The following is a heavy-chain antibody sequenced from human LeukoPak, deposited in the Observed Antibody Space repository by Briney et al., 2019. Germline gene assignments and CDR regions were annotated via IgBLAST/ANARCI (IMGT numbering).Heavy chain of an antibody. V-gene: IGHV1-8*01. Sequence: EASVKVSCKASGYTFTSYDINWVRQATGQGLEWMGWMNPNSGNTGHAQKFQGRVTMTRNTSISTAYMELSSLRSEDTAVYYCARITMVRGVIMSAFDIWGQGTMVTVSS. J-gene: IGHJ3*02. D-gene: IGHD3-10*01. CDR2: MNPNSGNT. CDR1: GYTFTSYD. CDR3: ARITMVRGVIMSAFDI.